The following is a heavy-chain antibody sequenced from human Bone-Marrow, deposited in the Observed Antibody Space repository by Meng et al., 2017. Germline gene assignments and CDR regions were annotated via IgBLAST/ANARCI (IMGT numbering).Heavy chain of an antibody. CDR2: IRSKIFGGGP. J-gene: IGHJ3*02. CDR1: GFNFGDSA. Sequence: GGSLRLSCSASGFNFGDSAMSWVRQAPGKGLEWVGFIRSKIFGGGPDYSASVEGRFTISRDDSKSIVYLQMNNLETEDTAVYFCTRPARKEATIFGDAFDIWGQGKMV. D-gene: IGHD3-3*01. V-gene: IGHV3-49*04. CDR3: TRPARKEATIFGDAFDI.